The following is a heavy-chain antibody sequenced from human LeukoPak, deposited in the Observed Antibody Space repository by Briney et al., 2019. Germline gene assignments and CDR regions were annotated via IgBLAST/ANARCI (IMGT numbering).Heavy chain of an antibody. D-gene: IGHD4-17*01. CDR1: GFIFSDYE. J-gene: IGHJ4*02. CDR2: ISSSGGTI. V-gene: IGHV3-48*03. CDR3: ARLYGDYDY. Sequence: GGSLRLSCAASGFIFSDYEMTWVRQAPGKGLEWVSDISSSGGTIYYADSVKGRFTISTDSAKNSRYLQMNSLRAEDTAIYYCARLYGDYDYWGQGTLVTVSS.